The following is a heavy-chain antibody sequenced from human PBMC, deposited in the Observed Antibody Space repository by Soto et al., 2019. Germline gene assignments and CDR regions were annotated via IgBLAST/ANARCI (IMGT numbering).Heavy chain of an antibody. CDR2: INPNSGGT. V-gene: IGHV1-2*04. D-gene: IGHD3-3*01. CDR3: ARGEELYDFWSGLEVYMDV. Sequence: ASVKVSCKASGYTFTGYYMHWVRQAPGQGLEWMGWINPNSGGTNYAQKFQGWVTMTRDTSISTAYMELSRLRSDDTAVYYCARGEELYDFWSGLEVYMDVWGKGTTVTVSS. CDR1: GYTFTGYY. J-gene: IGHJ6*03.